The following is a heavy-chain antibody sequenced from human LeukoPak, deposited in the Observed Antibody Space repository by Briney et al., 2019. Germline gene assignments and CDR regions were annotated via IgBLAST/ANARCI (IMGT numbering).Heavy chain of an antibody. CDR2: IYYSGST. D-gene: IGHD3-22*01. CDR3: ARSSSGYSPFDY. V-gene: IGHV4-59*12. Sequence: SETLSLTCTVSGGSISSYYWSWIRQPPGKGLEWIGYIYYSGSTNYNPSLKSRVTISVDTSKNQFSLKLSSVTAADTAVYYCARSSSGYSPFDYWGQGTLVTVSS. J-gene: IGHJ4*02. CDR1: GGSISSYY.